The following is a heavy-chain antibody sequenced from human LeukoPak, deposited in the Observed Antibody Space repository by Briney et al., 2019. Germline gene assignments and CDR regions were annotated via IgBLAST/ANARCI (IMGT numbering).Heavy chain of an antibody. D-gene: IGHD3-10*01. J-gene: IGHJ4*02. Sequence: GASVKVSCKASGYTFTSYYMHWVRQAPGQGLEWMGIINPSGGSTSYAQKFQGRVTMTRNTSISTAYMELSSLRSEDTAVYYCARGYGRFGELFSEYYFDYWGQGTLVTVSS. CDR1: GYTFTSYY. V-gene: IGHV1-46*01. CDR3: ARGYGRFGELFSEYYFDY. CDR2: INPSGGST.